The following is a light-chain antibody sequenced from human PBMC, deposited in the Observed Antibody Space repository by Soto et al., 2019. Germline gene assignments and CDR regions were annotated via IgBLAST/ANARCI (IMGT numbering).Light chain of an antibody. CDR1: SSDVGAYNY. CDR3: CSYAGSSDV. V-gene: IGLV2-11*01. J-gene: IGLJ1*01. CDR2: DVS. Sequence: QSALTQPRSVSGSPGQSVTISCTGTSSDVGAYNYVSWYQQHPGKAPKVIIYDVSKWPSGVPDRFSGSKSGNTASLTISGLQAEDEADYYCCSYAGSSDVFGTGTKVTVL.